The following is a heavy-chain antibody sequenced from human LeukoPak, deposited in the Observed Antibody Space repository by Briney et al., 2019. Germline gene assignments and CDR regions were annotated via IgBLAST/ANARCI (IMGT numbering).Heavy chain of an antibody. CDR1: GGSISSYH. CDR2: IYTSGST. CDR3: ARDSRRPDHYYGMDV. J-gene: IGHJ6*02. Sequence: PSETLSLTCTVSGGSISSYHWSWIRQPAGKGLEWIGRIYTSGSTNYNPSLKSRVTMSVDTSKNQFSLKLSSVTAADTAVYYCARDSRRPDHYYGMDVWGQGTTVTVSS. V-gene: IGHV4-4*07.